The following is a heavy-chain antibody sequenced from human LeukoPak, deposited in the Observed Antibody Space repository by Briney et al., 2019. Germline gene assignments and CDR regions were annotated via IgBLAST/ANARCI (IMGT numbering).Heavy chain of an antibody. CDR1: GFTFGDYA. CDR3: TRDSTFENIVVVPAATFGWFDP. Sequence: GRSLRLSCTASGFTFGDYAMSWVRQAPGKGLEWVGFIRSKAYGGTTEYAASVKGRFTISRDDSKSIAYLQMNSLKTEDTAVYYCTRDSTFENIVVVPAATFGWFDPWGQGTLVTVSS. J-gene: IGHJ5*02. CDR2: IRSKAYGGTT. V-gene: IGHV3-49*04. D-gene: IGHD2-2*01.